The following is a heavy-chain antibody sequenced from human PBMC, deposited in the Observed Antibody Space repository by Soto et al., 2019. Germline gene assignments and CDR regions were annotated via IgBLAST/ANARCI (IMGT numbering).Heavy chain of an antibody. CDR3: TTEKGY. Sequence: EVQLVESGGGLVTPGESLRLSCAASGFTFTNAWMNWVGQAPGKGLEWVGRIRSKTDGGTPDYAAPVKGRFTISRDDSKNTLYVQMNSLKTEDTAIYYCTTEKGYWGQGTLVTVSS. J-gene: IGHJ4*02. CDR1: GFTFTNAW. V-gene: IGHV3-15*07. CDR2: IRSKTDGGTP.